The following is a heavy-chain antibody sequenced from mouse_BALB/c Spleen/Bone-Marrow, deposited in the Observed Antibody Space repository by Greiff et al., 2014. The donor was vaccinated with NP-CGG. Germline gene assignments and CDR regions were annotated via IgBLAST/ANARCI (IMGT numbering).Heavy chain of an antibody. D-gene: IGHD2-10*02. CDR3: TFLVKEDFAY. J-gene: IGHJ3*01. Sequence: VQLQQSGTVLARPGASVKMSCKASGYSFTSYWMHWVKQRPGQGLEWIGAIYPGNSDTTYKQEFKGKAKLTAVTSASTAHMELSSLTNEDSAVYYCTFLVKEDFAYWGQGTLVTVSA. CDR1: GYSFTSYW. CDR2: IYPGNSDT. V-gene: IGHV1-5*01.